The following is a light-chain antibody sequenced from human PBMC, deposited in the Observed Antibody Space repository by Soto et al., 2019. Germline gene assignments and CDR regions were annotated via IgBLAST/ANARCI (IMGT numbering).Light chain of an antibody. CDR2: SNN. V-gene: IGLV1-44*01. CDR1: SSNIGSNT. CDR3: VAWDDSLNGYVV. Sequence: QSALTQPPSASGTPGQRVTISCSGSSSNIGSNTVNWYQQLPGTAPKLVIYSNNQRPSGVPDRFSGSKSGTSASLAISGLQFEDEADYYCVAWDDSLNGYVVFGGGTKVIVL. J-gene: IGLJ2*01.